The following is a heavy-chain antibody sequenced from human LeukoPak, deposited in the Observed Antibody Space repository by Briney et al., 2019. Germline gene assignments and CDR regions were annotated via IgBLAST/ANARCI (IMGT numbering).Heavy chain of an antibody. CDR3: ARVALSMGKNGFDI. Sequence: PGGSLRLSCAASGFTFSDYSMNWVRQAPGKGLEWVSSISSSSSYIYYADSVKGRFTISRDNAKNSLYLQTNSLRAEDTALYYCARVALSMGKNGFDIWGQGTTVTVSS. V-gene: IGHV3-21*01. CDR2: ISSSSSYI. D-gene: IGHD2/OR15-2a*01. J-gene: IGHJ3*02. CDR1: GFTFSDYS.